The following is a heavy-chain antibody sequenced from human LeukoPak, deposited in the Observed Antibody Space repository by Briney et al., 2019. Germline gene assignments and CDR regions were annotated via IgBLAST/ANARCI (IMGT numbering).Heavy chain of an antibody. CDR3: AKVPGVRGYYYYGMDV. J-gene: IGHJ6*02. D-gene: IGHD3-10*01. V-gene: IGHV3-23*01. CDR1: GFTFSSYA. CDR2: ISGSGGST. Sequence: PGGSLRPSCAASGFTFSSYAMSWVRQAPGKGLEWVSAISGSGGSTYYADSVKGRSTISRDNSKNTLYLQMNSLRAEDTAVYYCAKVPGVRGYYYYGMDVWGQGTTVTVSS.